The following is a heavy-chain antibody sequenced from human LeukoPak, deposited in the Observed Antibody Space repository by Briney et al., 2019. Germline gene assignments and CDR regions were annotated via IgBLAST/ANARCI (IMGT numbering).Heavy chain of an antibody. D-gene: IGHD1-26*01. CDR2: INPDGSIR. CDR1: GITFSSYW. J-gene: IGHJ4*02. V-gene: IGHV3-74*03. CDR3: AREARVGGALQY. Sequence: GGSLRLSCAASGITFSSYWMHWVRQAPGKGLAWVARINPDGSIRTYANSVQGRVTISRDTAKDTLFLQMNSLGAEDTAVYYCAREARVGGALQYWGQGTPVTVSS.